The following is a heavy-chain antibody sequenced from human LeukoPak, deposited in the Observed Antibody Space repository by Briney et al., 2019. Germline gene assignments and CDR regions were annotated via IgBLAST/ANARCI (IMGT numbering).Heavy chain of an antibody. V-gene: IGHV3-21*01. CDR3: ARDKRDTAMVPFDY. J-gene: IGHJ4*02. Sequence: GGSLRLSCAASGFTFSSYSMNWVRQAPGKGLEWVSSISSSGSYIYYADSVKGRFTISRDNAKNSLYLQMNSLRAEDTAVYYCARDKRDTAMVPFDYWGQGTLVTVSS. D-gene: IGHD5-18*01. CDR1: GFTFSSYS. CDR2: ISSSGSYI.